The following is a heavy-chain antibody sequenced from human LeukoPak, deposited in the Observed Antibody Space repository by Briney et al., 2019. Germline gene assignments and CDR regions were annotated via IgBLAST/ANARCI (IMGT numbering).Heavy chain of an antibody. V-gene: IGHV3-33*01. CDR1: GFTFSSYG. CDR3: ARGGPGYCSSTSCFTYGDY. Sequence: GRSLRLSCAASGFTFSSYGMHWVRQAPGKGLEWVAVIWYVGSNKYYADSVKGRFTISRDNSKNTLYLQMNSLRAEDTAVYYCARGGPGYCSSTSCFTYGDYWGQGTLVTVSS. D-gene: IGHD2-2*02. J-gene: IGHJ4*02. CDR2: IWYVGSNK.